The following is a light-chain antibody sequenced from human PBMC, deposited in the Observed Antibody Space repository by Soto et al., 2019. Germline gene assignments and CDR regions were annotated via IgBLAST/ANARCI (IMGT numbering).Light chain of an antibody. CDR3: QQLTSYPRST. V-gene: IGKV1-9*01. CDR2: AAS. J-gene: IGKJ5*01. CDR1: QGISNY. Sequence: DIQLTQSPSFLSASLGDRVTITCRASQGISNYLAWYQQRPGKATKLLIYAASTLQTGVPSRFSGSGSGTEFTLTISSLQPEDFATYHCQQLTSYPRSTFGQGTRLEIK.